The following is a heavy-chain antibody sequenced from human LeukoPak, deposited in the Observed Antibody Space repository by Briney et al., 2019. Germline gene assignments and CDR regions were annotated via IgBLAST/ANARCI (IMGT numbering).Heavy chain of an antibody. CDR1: GYMFIGYG. D-gene: IGHD3-22*01. CDR2: IIPIFGTA. CDR3: ARDAGVYDSSGYYHNYFDY. V-gene: IGHV1-69*13. J-gene: IGHJ4*02. Sequence: APVKVSCKASGYMFIGYGITWVRQAPGQGLEWMGGIIPIFGTANYAQKFQGRVTITADESTSTAYMELSSLRSEDTAVYYCARDAGVYDSSGYYHNYFDYWGQGTLVTVSS.